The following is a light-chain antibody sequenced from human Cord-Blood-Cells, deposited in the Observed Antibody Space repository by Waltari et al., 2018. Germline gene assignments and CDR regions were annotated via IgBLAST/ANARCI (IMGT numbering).Light chain of an antibody. CDR3: CSYAGSSTVV. V-gene: IGLV2-23*01. J-gene: IGLJ2*01. Sequence: QSALTQPASVSGSPGQSITISCTGTSIDVGCYNLVPWYQQHPGKAPKLMIYEGSKRPSGVSNRFSGSKSGNTASLTISGLQAEDEADYYCCSYAGSSTVVFGGGTKLTVL. CDR1: SIDVGCYNL. CDR2: EGS.